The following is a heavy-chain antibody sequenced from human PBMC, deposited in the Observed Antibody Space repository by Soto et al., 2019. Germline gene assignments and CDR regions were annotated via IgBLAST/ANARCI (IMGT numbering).Heavy chain of an antibody. CDR3: ARGGGEYDY. Sequence: SETLSLTCTVSGDSISSGDYYWSWIRQPPGKGLEWIGYIYYSGSTYYDPSLKSRVSISVDTSKNQFSLSLHSVTAADTAVYYCARGGGEYDYWGQGTLVTVSS. CDR1: GDSISSGDYY. D-gene: IGHD4-17*01. CDR2: IYYSGST. V-gene: IGHV4-30-4*01. J-gene: IGHJ4*02.